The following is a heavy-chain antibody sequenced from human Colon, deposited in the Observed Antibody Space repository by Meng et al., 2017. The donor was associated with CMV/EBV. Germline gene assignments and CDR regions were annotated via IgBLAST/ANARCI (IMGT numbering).Heavy chain of an antibody. CDR3: AREGAYYYDSSVIVGTFDI. V-gene: IGHV4-31*03. Sequence: SETLSLTCTVSGGSISSGGYYWSWIRQHPGKGLEWIGYIYYSGSTYYNPSLKSRVTISVGTSKNQFSLKLNSVTAADTAVYYCAREGAYYYDSSVIVGTFDIWGQGTMVTVSS. CDR2: IYYSGST. CDR1: GGSISSGGYY. D-gene: IGHD3-22*01. J-gene: IGHJ3*02.